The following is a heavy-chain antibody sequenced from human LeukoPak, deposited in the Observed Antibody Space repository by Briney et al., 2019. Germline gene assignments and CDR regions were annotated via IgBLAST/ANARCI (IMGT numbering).Heavy chain of an antibody. J-gene: IGHJ4*02. CDR3: ASIGYCRGGSCYLFGY. Sequence: GESLMISCKGSGYSFTSYWIGWVRPMAGEGLEWKGIIFPGDSDTRYSPSSQEYVCTTAGESIQTAYRQWSSLKASDTAMYYCASIGYCRGGSCYLFGYWGQGTLVTVSS. V-gene: IGHV5-51*01. CDR1: GYSFTSYW. D-gene: IGHD2-15*01. CDR2: IFPGDSDT.